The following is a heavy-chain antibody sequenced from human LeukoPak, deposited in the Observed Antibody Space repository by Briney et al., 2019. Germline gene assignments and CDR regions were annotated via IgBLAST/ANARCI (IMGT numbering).Heavy chain of an antibody. CDR1: GGSISSYY. Sequence: SETLSLTCTVSGGSISSYYWSWIRQPPGKGLEWIGYIYYSGSTNYNPSLKSRVTISVDTSKNQFSLKLSSVTAADTDVYYCARGIAAAGTGDYWGQGTLVTVSS. J-gene: IGHJ4*02. CDR2: IYYSGST. D-gene: IGHD6-13*01. V-gene: IGHV4-59*01. CDR3: ARGIAAAGTGDY.